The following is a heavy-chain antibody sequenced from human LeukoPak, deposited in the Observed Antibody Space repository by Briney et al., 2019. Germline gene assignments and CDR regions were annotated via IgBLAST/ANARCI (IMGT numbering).Heavy chain of an antibody. J-gene: IGHJ4*02. CDR2: IKSKTDGGTT. CDR3: TTDEAWGEAPYYFDY. D-gene: IGHD3-16*01. V-gene: IGHV3-15*07. CDR1: GFTFSNAW. Sequence: PGGSLRLSCAASGFTFSNAWMNWVRQAPGKGLEWVGRIKSKTDGGTTGYAAPVKGRFTISRDDSKNTLYLQMNSLKTEDTAVYYCTTDEAWGEAPYYFDYWGQGTLVTVSS.